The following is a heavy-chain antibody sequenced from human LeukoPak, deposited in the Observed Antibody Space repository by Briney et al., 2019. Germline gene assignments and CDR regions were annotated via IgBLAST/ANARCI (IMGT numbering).Heavy chain of an antibody. CDR1: GFTFSSHG. Sequence: GRSLRLSCVASGFTFSSHGMHWVRQAPGKGLEWVAFIRYDGNNKYYADSVKGRFTISRDNSKNTLYLQMNSLRAEDTAVYYCAKDADIVVSSYFDYWGQGTLVTVSS. D-gene: IGHD2-2*01. J-gene: IGHJ4*02. CDR2: IRYDGNNK. CDR3: AKDADIVVSSYFDY. V-gene: IGHV3-30*02.